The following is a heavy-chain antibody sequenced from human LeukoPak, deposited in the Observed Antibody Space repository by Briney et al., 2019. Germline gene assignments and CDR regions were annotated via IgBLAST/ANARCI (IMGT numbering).Heavy chain of an antibody. CDR2: ISYDGSNK. CDR3: AKDSVLGDYGLGAFDI. J-gene: IGHJ3*02. CDR1: GFTFSSYG. D-gene: IGHD4-17*01. Sequence: PERSLRLSCAASGFTFSSYGMHWVRQAPGKGLEWVAVISYDGSNKYYADSVKGRFTISRDNSKNTLYLQMNSLRAEGTAVYYCAKDSVLGDYGLGAFDIWGQGTMVTVSS. V-gene: IGHV3-30*18.